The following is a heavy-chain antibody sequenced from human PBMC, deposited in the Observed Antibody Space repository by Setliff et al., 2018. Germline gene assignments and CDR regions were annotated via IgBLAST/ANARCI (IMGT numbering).Heavy chain of an antibody. CDR3: ARDQYTSGWYGPPESYFDC. V-gene: IGHV4-59*01. D-gene: IGHD6-19*01. CDR1: GDSISGYF. Sequence: TSETLSLTCIVSGDSISGYFWSWIRQAPGKGLEWIGYIQKRGSTTTKYNPSLGSRITMSVDTSKNQFSLKLSSVTAADTAVYYCARDQYTSGWYGPPESYFDCWGLGILVTVSS. J-gene: IGHJ4*01. CDR2: IQKRGSTTT.